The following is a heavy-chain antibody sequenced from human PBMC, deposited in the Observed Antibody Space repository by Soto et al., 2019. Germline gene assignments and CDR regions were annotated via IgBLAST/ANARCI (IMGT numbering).Heavy chain of an antibody. CDR3: ARGSGRGSSSWGYYYYGMDV. Sequence: SETLSLTCAVYGGSFSGYYWSWIRQPPGKGLEWIGEINHSGSTNYNPSLKSRVTISVDTSKNQFSLKLSSVTAADTAVYYCARGSGRGSSSWGYYYYGMDVWGQGTTVTVSS. CDR1: GGSFSGYY. D-gene: IGHD6-13*01. J-gene: IGHJ6*02. CDR2: INHSGST. V-gene: IGHV4-34*01.